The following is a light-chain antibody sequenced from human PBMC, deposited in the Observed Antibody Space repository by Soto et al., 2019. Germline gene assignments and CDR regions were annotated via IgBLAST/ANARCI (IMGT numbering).Light chain of an antibody. CDR3: QQYGSLSWT. J-gene: IGKJ1*01. CDR2: GAS. V-gene: IGKV3-20*01. Sequence: ENVMTQSPANLSVSPGERATLSCRASNQGDTRYLAWYQFKPGQAPRIIIFGASGRATGIPDRFSGSGSGTDFTLTISRLESEDFAVYYCQQYGSLSWTFGQGTKVDIK. CDR1: NQGDTRY.